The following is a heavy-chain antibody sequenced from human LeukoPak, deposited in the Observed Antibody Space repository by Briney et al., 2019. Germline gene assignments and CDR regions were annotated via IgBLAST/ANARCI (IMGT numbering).Heavy chain of an antibody. J-gene: IGHJ3*02. V-gene: IGHV1-69*06. D-gene: IGHD6-25*01. CDR1: GGTFSSYA. CDR3: ARAGTVAAGDTFDI. CDR2: IIPIFGTA. Sequence: SVKVSCKASGGTFSSYAISWVRQAPGQGLEWMGGIIPIFGTANYAQKFQVRVTLTADKSTSTTYMELSSLRSDDTAVYFCARAGTVAAGDTFDIWGQGTMVTVSS.